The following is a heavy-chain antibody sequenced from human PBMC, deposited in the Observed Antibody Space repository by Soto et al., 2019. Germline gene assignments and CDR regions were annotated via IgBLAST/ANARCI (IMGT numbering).Heavy chain of an antibody. V-gene: IGHV3-23*01. D-gene: IGHD3-3*01. CDR1: GFTFSSYA. CDR3: AKDGGFWSGYYNWFDP. CDR2: ISGSGGST. Sequence: GGSLRLSCAASGFTFSSYAMSWVRQAPGKGLEWVSAISGSGGSTYYADSVKGRFTISRDNSKNTLYLQMNSLRAEDTAVYYCAKDGGFWSGYYNWFDPWGQGTLVTVSS. J-gene: IGHJ5*02.